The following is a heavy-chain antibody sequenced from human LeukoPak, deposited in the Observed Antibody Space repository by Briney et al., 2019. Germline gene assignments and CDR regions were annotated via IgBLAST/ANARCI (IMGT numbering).Heavy chain of an antibody. V-gene: IGHV3-74*01. CDR2: INSDGSST. J-gene: IGHJ4*02. D-gene: IGHD1-26*01. Sequence: GGSLRLCCAASGFTCSSYWMHWVRQAPGLVLVWVSRINSDGSSTSYADSVKGRFTISRDNAKNTLYLQMNSLRAEDTAVYYCARGRGELLGYWGQGTLVTVSS. CDR3: ARGRGELLGY. CDR1: GFTCSSYW.